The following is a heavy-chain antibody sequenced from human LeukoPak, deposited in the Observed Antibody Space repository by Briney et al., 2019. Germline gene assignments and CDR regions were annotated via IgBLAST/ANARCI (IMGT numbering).Heavy chain of an antibody. CDR1: GFTVSSNY. CDR3: ARDLGSSWYRGRGDY. J-gene: IGHJ4*02. V-gene: IGHV3-66*01. Sequence: GSLRLSCAASGFTVSSNYMSWVRQAPGKGLEWVSVIYSGGSTYYADSVKGRFTISRDNSKNTLYLQMNSLRAEDTAVYYCARDLGSSWYRGRGDYWGQGTLVTVSS. D-gene: IGHD6-13*01. CDR2: IYSGGST.